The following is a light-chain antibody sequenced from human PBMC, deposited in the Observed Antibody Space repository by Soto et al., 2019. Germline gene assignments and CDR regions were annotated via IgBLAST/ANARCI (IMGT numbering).Light chain of an antibody. CDR3: MQGSHWPRT. Sequence: EVVMTQSPLSLPVTLGQPASISCRSSQSLVNSDGNTYLNWFHQRPGQSPRRLIYKVSNRDSGVPDRFRGSGSGSDFTLRLSRVEAEDVGVYYCMQGSHWPRTFGQGTRVEIK. CDR2: KVS. J-gene: IGKJ1*01. V-gene: IGKV2-30*01. CDR1: QSLVNSDGNTY.